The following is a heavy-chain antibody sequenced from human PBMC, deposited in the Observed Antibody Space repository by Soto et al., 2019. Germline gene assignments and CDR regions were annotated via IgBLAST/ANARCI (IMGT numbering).Heavy chain of an antibody. Sequence: SETLSLTCAVYGGSFSGYYWSWIRQPPGKGLEWIGEINHSGSTNYNPSLKSRVTISVDTSKNQFSLKLSSVTAADTAVYYCARGYYYDSSGYYPYFDYWGQGTLVTVSS. J-gene: IGHJ4*02. D-gene: IGHD3-22*01. CDR3: ARGYYYDSSGYYPYFDY. CDR2: INHSGST. V-gene: IGHV4-34*01. CDR1: GGSFSGYY.